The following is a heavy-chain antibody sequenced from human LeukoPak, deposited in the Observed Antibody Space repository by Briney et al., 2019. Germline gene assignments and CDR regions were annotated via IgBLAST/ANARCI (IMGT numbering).Heavy chain of an antibody. CDR3: TTESEFGGPIHFDWLLFPPLY. D-gene: IGHD3-9*01. J-gene: IGHJ4*02. CDR1: RFTFSSYA. Sequence: PGGSLRLSCAASRFTFSSYAMSWVRQAPGRGLEWVSTISGGGGSTYYSDSVKGRFTISRDNAKNSLYLQMNSLRAEDTAVYYCTTESEFGGPIHFDWLLFPPLYWGQGTLVTVSS. CDR2: ISGGGGST. V-gene: IGHV3-23*01.